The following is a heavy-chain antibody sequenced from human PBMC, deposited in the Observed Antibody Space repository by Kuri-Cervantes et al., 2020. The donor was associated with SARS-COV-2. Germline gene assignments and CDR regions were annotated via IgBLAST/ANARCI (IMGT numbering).Heavy chain of an antibody. CDR2: ISSSSGSYI. CDR3: ARDRSTHYFDY. V-gene: IGHV3-21*01. CDR1: GFTFGDYS. Sequence: LSLTCAASGFTFGDYSMDWVRQAPGKGLEWVSSISSSSGSYILYTDSVKGRFTVSRDDAKNSLYLQMNSLRAEDSAVYYCARDRSTHYFDYWGQGTLVTVSS. J-gene: IGHJ4*02.